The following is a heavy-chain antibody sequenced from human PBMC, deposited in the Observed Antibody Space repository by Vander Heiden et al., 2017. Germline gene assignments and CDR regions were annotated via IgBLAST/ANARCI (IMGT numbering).Heavy chain of an antibody. Sequence: QVQLLQSGAEVTQPGSSVKSSCKAYGVTFISSAISRVSQPPGQGREWMGGIITILAIANDAQKCQGRVTITADKSTSTAYMEMSSMRSEDTAVYYCARIVAANYGMDVWGQGNKVTVS. V-gene: IGHV1-69*10. CDR3: ARIVAANYGMDV. D-gene: IGHD2-15*01. CDR2: IITILAIA. J-gene: IGHJ6*02. CDR1: GVTFISSA.